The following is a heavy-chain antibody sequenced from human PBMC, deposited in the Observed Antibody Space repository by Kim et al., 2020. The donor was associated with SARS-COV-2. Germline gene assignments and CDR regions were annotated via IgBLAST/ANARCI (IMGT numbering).Heavy chain of an antibody. V-gene: IGHV3-23*01. Sequence: YADSVKGRFTISRDTSKNTLYLQVNSLRAEDTDVYYCAKGGVKSYYYMDVWGKGTTVTVSS. J-gene: IGHJ6*03. CDR3: AKGGVKSYYYMDV. D-gene: IGHD3-10*01.